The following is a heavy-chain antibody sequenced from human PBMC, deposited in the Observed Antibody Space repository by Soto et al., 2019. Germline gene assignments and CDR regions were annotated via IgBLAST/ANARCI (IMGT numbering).Heavy chain of an antibody. CDR1: GETLNSNP. D-gene: IGHD2-15*01. Sequence: QVQLVQSGAEVKKPGSSLKVSCKVFGETLNSNPIGWVRQAPGQGLEWVGGIVPLSDRTNYAQELQGRVTATADGSTRTFYRRWSTLNSDATAVNYGGRNSGRDCQGGGGCFSLDAGGQGSLFTVSS. J-gene: IGHJ5*02. V-gene: IGHV1-69*01. CDR3: GRNSGRDCQGGGGCFSLDA. CDR2: IVPLSDRT.